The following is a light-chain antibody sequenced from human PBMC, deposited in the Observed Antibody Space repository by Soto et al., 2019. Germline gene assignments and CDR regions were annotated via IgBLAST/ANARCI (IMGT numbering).Light chain of an antibody. CDR1: SSNIGAGYD. V-gene: IGLV1-40*01. CDR2: GNN. Sequence: SVLTQPPSLTGAPGQRVTISCTGSSSNIGAGYDVHWYQQLPGTAPKLLIYGNNNRPSGVPDRFSGSKSGTSASLAVTGLQAEDEADYYCQSYATGLSVLYVFGTGTKVTVL. J-gene: IGLJ1*01. CDR3: QSYATGLSVLYV.